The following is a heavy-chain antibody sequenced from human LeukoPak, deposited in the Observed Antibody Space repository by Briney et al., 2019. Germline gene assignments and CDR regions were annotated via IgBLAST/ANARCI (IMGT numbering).Heavy chain of an antibody. J-gene: IGHJ5*02. D-gene: IGHD5-18*01. Sequence: ASVKVSCKASGYTSTSYGISWVRQAPGQGLEWMGWISAYNGNTNYAQKLQGRVTMTTDTSTSTAYMELRSLRSDDTAVYYCARDLKYSYGKNWFDPWGQGTLVTVSS. CDR2: ISAYNGNT. V-gene: IGHV1-18*01. CDR3: ARDLKYSYGKNWFDP. CDR1: GYTSTSYG.